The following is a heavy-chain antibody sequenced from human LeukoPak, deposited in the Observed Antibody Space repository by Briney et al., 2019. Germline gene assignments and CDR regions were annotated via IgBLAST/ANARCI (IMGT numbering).Heavy chain of an antibody. Sequence: ASVKVSCKASGYTFTGYYMHWVRQAPGQGLEWMGMINPSRGSTSYAQKFQGGLTMTRDTSTSTVYMELSSLRSEDTAVYYCTRGVQLERRYYNWFDPWGQGTLVTVSS. CDR3: TRGVQLERRYYNWFDP. CDR2: INPSRGST. D-gene: IGHD1-1*01. V-gene: IGHV1-46*01. J-gene: IGHJ5*02. CDR1: GYTFTGYY.